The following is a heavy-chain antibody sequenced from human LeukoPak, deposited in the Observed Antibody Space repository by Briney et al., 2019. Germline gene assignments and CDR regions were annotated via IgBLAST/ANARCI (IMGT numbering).Heavy chain of an antibody. CDR1: GFTVSCNY. CDR3: ARGLAYYDILTGYYPYYFDY. Sequence: GGSLRLSCAASGFTVSCNYMSWVRRAPGKGLEWVSVIYSGGSTYYADSVKGRFTISRDNSKNTLYLQMNSLRAEDTAVYYCARGLAYYDILTGYYPYYFDYWGQETLVTVSS. J-gene: IGHJ4*02. D-gene: IGHD3-9*01. V-gene: IGHV3-53*01. CDR2: IYSGGST.